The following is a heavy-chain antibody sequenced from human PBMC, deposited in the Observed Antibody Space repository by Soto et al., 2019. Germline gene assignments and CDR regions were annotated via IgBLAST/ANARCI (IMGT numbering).Heavy chain of an antibody. CDR1: GYSFSSYW. Sequence: PGESLEISCKDLGYSFSSYWIAWVPQMPGEGLEWMGVIYPGDSDTRYRPSFQGQVTRSVDTTIRTAYMQWNSPKASDASMYYCAGRPPSFEIWTSYYSLCFDYWGQGTPVTVSS. V-gene: IGHV5-51*01. D-gene: IGHD3-9*01. CDR2: IYPGDSDT. CDR3: AGRPPSFEIWTSYYSLCFDY. J-gene: IGHJ4*02.